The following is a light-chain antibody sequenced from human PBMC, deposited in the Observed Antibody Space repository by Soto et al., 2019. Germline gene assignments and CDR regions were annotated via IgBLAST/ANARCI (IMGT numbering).Light chain of an antibody. CDR1: SSDVGGYNY. CDR3: SSYATNYNYV. J-gene: IGLJ1*01. V-gene: IGLV2-8*01. CDR2: EVS. Sequence: QSVLTQPPSASGSPGQSVTISCTGTSSDVGGYNYVSWYQQHPGKAPKLMIFEVSKRSSGVPDRFSGSKSGNTASLTVSGLQAADEADYYCSSYATNYNYVFGTGTKVTVL.